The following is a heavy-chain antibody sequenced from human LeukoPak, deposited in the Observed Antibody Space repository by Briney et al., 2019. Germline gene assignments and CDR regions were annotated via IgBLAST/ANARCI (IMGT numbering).Heavy chain of an antibody. CDR3: ARDLTGYYPFDY. D-gene: IGHD3-9*01. J-gene: IGHJ4*02. Sequence: GGSLRLSCAASGFTFSDYCMSWIRQAPGKGLGWVSYISSSGSPIYYADSVKGRFAISRDYAKNSLYLQMNSLRAEDTAVYYCARDLTGYYPFDYWGQGTLVTVSS. CDR2: ISSSGSPI. V-gene: IGHV3-11*01. CDR1: GFTFSDYC.